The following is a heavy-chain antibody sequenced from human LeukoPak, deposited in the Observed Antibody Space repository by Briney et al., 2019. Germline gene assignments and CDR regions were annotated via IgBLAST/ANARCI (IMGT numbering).Heavy chain of an antibody. CDR3: ARGFGIVAAAGYNWFDP. Sequence: ASVKVSCKASGYTFTSYDINWVRQATGQGLEWMGWMNPNSGNTGYAQKFQGRVTMTRNTSISTAYMELSSLRSEDTAVYYCARGFGIVAAAGYNWFDPWGQGTLVTVSS. D-gene: IGHD6-13*01. CDR1: GYTFTSYD. V-gene: IGHV1-8*01. CDR2: MNPNSGNT. J-gene: IGHJ5*02.